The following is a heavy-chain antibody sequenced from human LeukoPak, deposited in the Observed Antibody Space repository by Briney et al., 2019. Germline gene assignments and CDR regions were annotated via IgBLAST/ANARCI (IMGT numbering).Heavy chain of an antibody. V-gene: IGHV1-3*01. D-gene: IGHD6-19*01. CDR3: ARDRRAVADTIDY. J-gene: IGHJ4*02. CDR2: INAGNGNT. Sequence: ASVNVSCTASGYTFTSYAMHWVRQAPGQRLEWMGWINAGNGNTKYSQKFQGRVTITRDTSASTAYMELSSLRSEDTAVYYCARDRRAVADTIDYWGQGTLVTVSS. CDR1: GYTFTSYA.